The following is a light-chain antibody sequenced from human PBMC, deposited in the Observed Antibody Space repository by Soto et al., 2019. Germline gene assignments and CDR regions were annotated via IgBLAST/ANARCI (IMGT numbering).Light chain of an antibody. CDR1: QSVGSN. Sequence: EIVMTQSPATLSVSPGERATLSCRASQSVGSNLAWYQQKPGHAPRLLIYAASTRATGFPARFSGSGSGTEFTLTISSLQSEDFAVYYCQQYDNWPPTFGQGTRLEIK. V-gene: IGKV3-15*01. CDR3: QQYDNWPPT. J-gene: IGKJ5*01. CDR2: AAS.